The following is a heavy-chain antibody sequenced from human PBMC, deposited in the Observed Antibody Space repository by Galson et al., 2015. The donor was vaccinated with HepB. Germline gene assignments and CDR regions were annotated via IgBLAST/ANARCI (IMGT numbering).Heavy chain of an antibody. Sequence: PALVKPTQTLTLTCTVSGFSLSNARMGVRWIRQPPGKALEWLAHIFSNDEKSYSTSLKSRLTISKDTSKSQVVLTMTNMDPVDTATYYGARILDFDWLFRFDPWGQATLVTVSS. J-gene: IGHJ5*02. CDR3: ARILDFDWLFRFDP. D-gene: IGHD3-9*01. V-gene: IGHV2-26*01. CDR1: GFSLSNARMG. CDR2: IFSNDEK.